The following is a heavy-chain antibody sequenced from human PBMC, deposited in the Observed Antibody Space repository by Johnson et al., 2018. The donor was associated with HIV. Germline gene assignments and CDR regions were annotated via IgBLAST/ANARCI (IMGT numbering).Heavy chain of an antibody. CDR1: GFTVSSNY. CDR2: IYSGGST. CDR3: ARARTGLIIAAAGHDAFDI. V-gene: IGHV3-66*01. D-gene: IGHD6-13*01. J-gene: IGHJ3*02. Sequence: VQLVESGGGLVQPGGSLRLSCAASGFTVSSNYMSWVRQAPGKGLEWVSVIYSGGSTYYADSVKGRFTISRDNSKTTLYLQMNSLRAEDTAVYYCARARTGLIIAAAGHDAFDIWGQGTMVTVSS.